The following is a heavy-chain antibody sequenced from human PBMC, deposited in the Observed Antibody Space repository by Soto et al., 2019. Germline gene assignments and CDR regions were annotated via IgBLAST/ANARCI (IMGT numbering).Heavy chain of an antibody. V-gene: IGHV1-69*18. CDR3: ARPARRDYYYGLDV. CDR2: IIPSSGKA. Sequence: QVQLVQSGAEVKKPGSSVKVSCKTSGGTFSSYPIHWVRQAPGHGPEWLGTIIPSSGKATYAQSFQGRVTVTAGEARSTGYMELSSLRSENTALYYCARPARRDYYYGLDVWGPGTTVTVSS. J-gene: IGHJ6*02. CDR1: GGTFSSYP.